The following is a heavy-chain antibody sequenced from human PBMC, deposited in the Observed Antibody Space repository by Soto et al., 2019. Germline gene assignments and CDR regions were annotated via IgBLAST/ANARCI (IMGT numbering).Heavy chain of an antibody. CDR3: VRGMNPLF. V-gene: IGHV3-21*06. Sequence: GWSLRLSCASYVFTLMTYTMNWVRQAPGKGLEWVSSISISSSDRYYADSVRGRFTISRDNAKNALYLQMNSLRADDTAVYFCVRGMNPLFGGQGTLVTVSS. CDR1: VFTLMTYT. CDR2: ISISSSDR. J-gene: IGHJ4*01.